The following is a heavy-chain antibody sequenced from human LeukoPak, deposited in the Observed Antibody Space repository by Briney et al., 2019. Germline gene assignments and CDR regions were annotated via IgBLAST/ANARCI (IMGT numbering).Heavy chain of an antibody. CDR3: AKEFIQWELLRGPFDY. J-gene: IGHJ4*02. CDR1: GFIFSTYS. V-gene: IGHV3-23*01. Sequence: PGGSLRLSCSASGFIFSTYSMNWVRQAPGKGLEWVSAISGSGGSTYYADSVKGRFTISRDNSKNTLYLQMNSLRAEDTAVYYCAKEFIQWELLRGPFDYWGQGTLVTVSS. D-gene: IGHD1-26*01. CDR2: ISGSGGST.